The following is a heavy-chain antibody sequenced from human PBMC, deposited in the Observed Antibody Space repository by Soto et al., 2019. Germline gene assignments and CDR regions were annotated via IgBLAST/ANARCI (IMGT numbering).Heavy chain of an antibody. V-gene: IGHV3-53*02. CDR2: IYSGGNK. D-gene: IGHD6-6*01. J-gene: IGHJ6*02. Sequence: EVQLVETGGGLIQPGGSLRLSCAASGFNVSTDNMSWVRQAPGQGLEWVSVIYSGGNKFYAESVKGRFTISRDNSKNTLYLQMNRVRVEDTAVYYCARDRSIACRNYHYGMDVWGQGTTVTVS. CDR1: GFNVSTDN. CDR3: ARDRSIACRNYHYGMDV.